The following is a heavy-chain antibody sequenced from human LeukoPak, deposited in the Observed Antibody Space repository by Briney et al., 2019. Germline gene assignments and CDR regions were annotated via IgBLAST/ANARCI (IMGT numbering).Heavy chain of an antibody. CDR2: IGDDVVST. V-gene: IGHV3-23*01. Sequence: GGSLRLSCAASGFTFSSYAMSWVRQAPGKGLEWVSAIGDDVVSTYYAESVKGRFTISRDNSKNTLYLQMNSLRAEDTATYYCARDSPLLTVWGQGTLVTVSS. CDR1: GFTFSSYA. J-gene: IGHJ4*02. D-gene: IGHD3-9*01. CDR3: ARDSPLLTV.